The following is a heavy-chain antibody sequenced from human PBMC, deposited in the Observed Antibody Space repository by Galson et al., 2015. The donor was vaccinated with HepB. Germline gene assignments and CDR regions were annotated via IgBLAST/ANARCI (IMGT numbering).Heavy chain of an antibody. Sequence: SLRLSCAASGFTFNSYGMHWVRQAPGKGLEWVAVISYDGSNKYYADSVKGRFTISRDNSKNTLYLQMNSLRAEDTAVYNCAKVSETYCSGTSCYSGQFDYWGQGTLVTVSS. J-gene: IGHJ4*02. CDR1: GFTFNSYG. D-gene: IGHD2-2*02. CDR3: AKVSETYCSGTSCYSGQFDY. V-gene: IGHV3-30*18. CDR2: ISYDGSNK.